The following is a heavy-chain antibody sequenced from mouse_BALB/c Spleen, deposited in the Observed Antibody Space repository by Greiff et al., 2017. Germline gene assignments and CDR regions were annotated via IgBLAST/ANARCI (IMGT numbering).Heavy chain of an antibody. CDR2: ISSGGSYT. CDR3: ARAQLRPAMDY. V-gene: IGHV5-9-3*01. Sequence: EVKLLESGGGLVKPGGSLKLSCAASGFTFSSYAMSWVRQTPEKRLEWVATISSGGSYTYYPDSVKGRFTISRDNAKNTLYLQMSSLRSEDTAMYYCARAQLRPAMDYWGQGTSVTVSS. D-gene: IGHD2-12*01. CDR1: GFTFSSYA. J-gene: IGHJ4*01.